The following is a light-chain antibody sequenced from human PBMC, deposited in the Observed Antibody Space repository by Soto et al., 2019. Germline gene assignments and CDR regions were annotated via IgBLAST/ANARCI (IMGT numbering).Light chain of an antibody. Sequence: QSALTQPASVSGSPGQSFTIPCTGSSSDVGAHHSVSWYQQHPGKAPKLIIFDVSNRPSGVSNRFSGSKSGNTASLTISGLQPEDEADYYCSSFTDTGTVMFGGGTRSPS. V-gene: IGLV2-14*03. J-gene: IGLJ3*02. CDR3: SSFTDTGTVM. CDR2: DVS. CDR1: SSDVGAHHS.